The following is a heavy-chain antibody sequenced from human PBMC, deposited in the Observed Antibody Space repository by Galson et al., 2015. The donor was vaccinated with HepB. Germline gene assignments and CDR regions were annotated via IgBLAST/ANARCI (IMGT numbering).Heavy chain of an antibody. CDR2: IYSGGST. CDR1: GFTVSSNY. CDR3: ARQDALEMAPYYYYGMDV. D-gene: IGHD5-24*01. Sequence: SLRLSCAASGFTVSSNYMSWVRQAPGKGLEWVSVIYSGGSTYYADSVKGRYTISRDNSKNTLYLQMNSLRAEDTAVYYCARQDALEMAPYYYYGMDVWGQGTTVTVSS. J-gene: IGHJ6*02. V-gene: IGHV3-66*04.